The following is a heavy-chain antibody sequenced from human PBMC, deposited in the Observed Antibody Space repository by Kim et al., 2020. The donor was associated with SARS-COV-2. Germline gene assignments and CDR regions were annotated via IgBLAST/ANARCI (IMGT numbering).Heavy chain of an antibody. CDR2: ISSSSSYI. J-gene: IGHJ6*02. D-gene: IGHD6-13*01. CDR1: GFTFSSYS. CDR3: ARERSSSSWPSYYYYGMDV. Sequence: GGSLRLSCAASGFTFSSYSMNWVRQAPGKGLEWVSSISSSSSYIYYADSVKGRFTISRDNAKNSLYLQMNSLRAEDTAVYYCARERSSSSWPSYYYYGMDVWGQGTTVTVSS. V-gene: IGHV3-21*01.